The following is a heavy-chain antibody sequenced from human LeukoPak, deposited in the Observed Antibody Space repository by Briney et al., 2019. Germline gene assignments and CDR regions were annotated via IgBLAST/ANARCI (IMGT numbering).Heavy chain of an antibody. CDR3: ARDENGYVWGSFRA. Sequence: SETLSLTCTVSGGSISSYYWSWIRQPPGKGLEWIGYIYYSGSTNYNPSLKSRVTISVDTSKNQFSLKLSSVTAADTAVYYCARDENGYVWGSFRAWGQGTLVTVSS. J-gene: IGHJ5*02. D-gene: IGHD3-16*02. CDR2: IYYSGST. V-gene: IGHV4-59*12. CDR1: GGSISSYY.